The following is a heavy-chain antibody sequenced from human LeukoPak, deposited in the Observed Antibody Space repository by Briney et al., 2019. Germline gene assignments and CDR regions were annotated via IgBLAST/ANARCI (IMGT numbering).Heavy chain of an antibody. D-gene: IGHD6-13*01. CDR2: IYYSGST. J-gene: IGHJ4*02. V-gene: IGHV4-31*03. Sequence: SETLSLTCTVSGGSISSGGYCWSWVRQHPGEGREWIVYIYYSGSTYYNPSLKSRVTISVDTSKNQFSLKLSSVTAADTAVYYCARGGSAAAAGTHFDYWGQGTLVTVSS. CDR3: ARGGSAAAAGTHFDY. CDR1: GGSISSGGYC.